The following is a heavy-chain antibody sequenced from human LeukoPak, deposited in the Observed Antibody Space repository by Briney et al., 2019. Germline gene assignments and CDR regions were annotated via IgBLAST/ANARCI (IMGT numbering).Heavy chain of an antibody. CDR3: ARARRGVLGY. V-gene: IGHV3-30*01. Sequence: GGSLRLSCAASGFTFGHYALHWVRQAPGKGLEWVAVISFDGTHKYYADSVKGRFTISRDNSENTLYVEMNSLGAEDTAVYYCARARRGVLGYWGQGTLVTVSS. CDR2: ISFDGTHK. CDR1: GFTFGHYA. D-gene: IGHD3-10*01. J-gene: IGHJ4*02.